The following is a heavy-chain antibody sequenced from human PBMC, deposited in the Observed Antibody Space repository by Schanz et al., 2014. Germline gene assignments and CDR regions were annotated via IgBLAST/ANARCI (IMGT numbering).Heavy chain of an antibody. J-gene: IGHJ4*02. CDR2: LNFDETYT. D-gene: IGHD5-18*01. V-gene: IGHV3-74*01. CDR1: GFTFSRYW. CDR3: ARGGADSAMAHEF. Sequence: EVQLVESGGELIQPGGSLRLSCEASGFTFSRYWMHWVRQAPGKGLEWVSRLNFDETYTSYADSVKGRFTISRDNAKNKVYLQMNSLRVEEPAVYYCARGGADSAMAHEFWGRGTLVTVSS.